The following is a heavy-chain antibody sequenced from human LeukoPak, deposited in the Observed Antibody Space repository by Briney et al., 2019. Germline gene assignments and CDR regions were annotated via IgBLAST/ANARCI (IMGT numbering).Heavy chain of an antibody. CDR1: GYTFTSYA. V-gene: IGHV7-4-1*02. D-gene: IGHD4-11*01. CDR2: FNTNTGNP. Sequence: EASVKVSCKASGYTFTSYAMNWVRQAPGQGLEWMGWFNTNTGNPTYAQGFTGRFVFSLDTSVSTAYLQISSLKAEDTAVYYCARTTTPRLPPIPSRGYFDYWGQGTLVTVSS. CDR3: ARTTTPRLPPIPSRGYFDY. J-gene: IGHJ4*02.